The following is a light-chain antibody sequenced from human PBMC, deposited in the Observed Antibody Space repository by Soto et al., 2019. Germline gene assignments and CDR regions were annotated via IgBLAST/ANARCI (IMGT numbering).Light chain of an antibody. CDR2: DVS. J-gene: IGLJ1*01. CDR1: SSDIGNYNY. Sequence: QSVLTQPRSVPASPGQSVTISCTGTSSDIGNYNYVSWYQQYPGKAPKLIIYDVSKRPSGIPDRFFGSKFGNTASLTISGLQAEDEADYYCCSYAGSFIFVFGTGTKVTV. V-gene: IGLV2-11*01. CDR3: CSYAGSFIFV.